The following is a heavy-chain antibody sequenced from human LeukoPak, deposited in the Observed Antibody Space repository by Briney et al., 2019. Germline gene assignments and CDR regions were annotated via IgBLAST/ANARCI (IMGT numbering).Heavy chain of an antibody. CDR1: GVTFSSYS. D-gene: IGHD1-26*01. J-gene: IGHJ3*02. CDR3: ARIRIHSGSYGAFDI. CDR2: ISSSLSSM. V-gene: IGHV3-48*04. Sequence: GRSLRLSCAASGVTFSSYSMNWVRQAPGNGLEWVSYISSSLSSMYYADSVKGRFTISRDNAENSLYLQMNSLRAEDTAVYYCARIRIHSGSYGAFDIWGQGTMVTVSS.